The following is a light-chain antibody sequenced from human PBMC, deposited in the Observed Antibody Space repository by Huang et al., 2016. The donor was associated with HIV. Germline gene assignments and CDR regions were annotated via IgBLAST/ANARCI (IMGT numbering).Light chain of an antibody. CDR1: QSLLHSDGETY. V-gene: IGKV2D-29*02. CDR3: MQRTQRPLT. CDR2: EVS. Sequence: DIVMTQTPLSLSVTPGQPASISCKSSQSLLHSDGETYLYWYLHKPGQSPQLLVYEVSHLFSGVPDRFSGGGSGTDFTLRISRVEAEDVGVYYCMQRTQRPLTFGGGTKVEIK. J-gene: IGKJ4*01.